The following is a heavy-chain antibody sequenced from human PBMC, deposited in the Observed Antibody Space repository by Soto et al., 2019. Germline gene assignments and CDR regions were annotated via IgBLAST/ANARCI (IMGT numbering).Heavy chain of an antibody. V-gene: IGHV4-39*01. CDR1: GGSIRECGFY. CDR3: ARSLMDV. Sequence: QMQLQESGPGLVKPSETLALTCTVSGGSIRECGFYWGWIRQSPGKGLEWIGSIFLSGRTHYNPSLRSRVTMSVDASKNQFSLNLNSVTAADTAVYYCARSLMDVWGKGTTVRVSS. J-gene: IGHJ6*03. CDR2: IFLSGRT.